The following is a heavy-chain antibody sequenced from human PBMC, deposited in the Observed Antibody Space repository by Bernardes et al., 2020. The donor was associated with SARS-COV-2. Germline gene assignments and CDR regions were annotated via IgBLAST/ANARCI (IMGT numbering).Heavy chain of an antibody. J-gene: IGHJ6*02. CDR3: AIGDPWAASALSYVYYGMDV. CDR1: GYTLTDLS. Sequence: ASVEVSCKVLGYTLTDLSMHWVRQAPGKGLEWMGRFDPEDGDRIYAQTFQGRVTMTEDTATDTAYMELSSLRSEDTAVYYCAIGDPWAASALSYVYYGMDVWGQGTTVTVSS. CDR2: FDPEDGDR. V-gene: IGHV1-24*01. D-gene: IGHD2-21*02.